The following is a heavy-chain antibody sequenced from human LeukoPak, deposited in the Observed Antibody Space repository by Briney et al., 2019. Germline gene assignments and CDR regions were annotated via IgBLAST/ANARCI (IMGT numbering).Heavy chain of an antibody. CDR3: ARGIMGATRAFDY. CDR2: IYSSGST. V-gene: IGHV4-4*07. D-gene: IGHD1-26*01. J-gene: IGHJ4*02. CDR1: GASISSYY. Sequence: SETPSLTCTVSGASISSYYWSWIRQPAGRGLEWIGRIYSSGSTNYNPSLKSRVTMSVDTSKNQFSLKVSSVTAADTAVYYCARGIMGATRAFDYWGQGTLVTVSS.